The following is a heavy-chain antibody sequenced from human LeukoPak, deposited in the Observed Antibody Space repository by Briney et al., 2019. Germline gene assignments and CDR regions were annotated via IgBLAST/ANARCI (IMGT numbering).Heavy chain of an antibody. Sequence: SVKLSCKASGGTFSTLDISWVRQPPGHGLEWMGGIIPLFGPANYAQKFQDRVTIIADESTTTAYMELSSLRSEDTAVYYCARLGSGYDPGDFWGQGTLVTVST. J-gene: IGHJ4*02. CDR1: GGTFSTLD. V-gene: IGHV1-69*01. CDR2: IIPLFGPA. D-gene: IGHD5-12*01. CDR3: ARLGSGYDPGDF.